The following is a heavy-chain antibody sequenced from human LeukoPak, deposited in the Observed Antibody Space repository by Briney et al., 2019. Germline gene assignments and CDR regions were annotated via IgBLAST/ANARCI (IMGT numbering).Heavy chain of an antibody. CDR3: AGKSAFEYSSSSSFDP. J-gene: IGHJ5*02. CDR1: GGSISSYY. Sequence: KPSETLSLTCTVSGGSISSYYWRWIRQPPGKGLGWIGDIYYSGSTNYNPSLKSRVTISVDTSKNQFSLKLSSVTAADTAVYYCAGKSAFEYSSSSSFDPWGQGTLVTVSS. V-gene: IGHV4-59*01. D-gene: IGHD6-6*01. CDR2: IYYSGST.